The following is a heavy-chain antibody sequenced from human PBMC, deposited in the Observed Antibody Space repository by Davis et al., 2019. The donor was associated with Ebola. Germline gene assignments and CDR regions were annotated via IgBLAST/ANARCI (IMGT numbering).Heavy chain of an antibody. Sequence: GESLKISCAASGFTFSDYAMHWVRQAPGKGLEWVAVISYDGSNKYYADSVKGRFTISRDNSKNTLYLQMNSLRAEDTAVYYCAKDLTYDSRAWGQGTLVTVSS. V-gene: IGHV3-30*18. CDR1: GFTFSDYA. CDR3: AKDLTYDSRA. J-gene: IGHJ5*02. CDR2: ISYDGSNK. D-gene: IGHD3-22*01.